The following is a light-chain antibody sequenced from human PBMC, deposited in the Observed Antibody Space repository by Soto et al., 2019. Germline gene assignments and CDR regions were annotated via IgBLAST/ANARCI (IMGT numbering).Light chain of an antibody. V-gene: IGLV1-40*01. Sequence: QSVLTQPPSVSGAPGQRVTISCTGSSSNIGAGYDVHWYQQLPGTAPKLLIYVNSNRPSGVPDRFSGSKSGTSASLAITGLQAEHEADYYCQSYASSLSAVVFGGGPKLTVL. J-gene: IGLJ2*01. CDR1: SSNIGAGYD. CDR2: VNS. CDR3: QSYASSLSAVV.